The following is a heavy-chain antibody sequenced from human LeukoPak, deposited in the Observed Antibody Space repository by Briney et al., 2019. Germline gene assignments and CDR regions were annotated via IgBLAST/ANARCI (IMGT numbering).Heavy chain of an antibody. CDR2: IYYSGST. D-gene: IGHD2-15*01. J-gene: IGHJ4*02. V-gene: IGHV4-59*08. CDR3: ARRGYCSGGSCYSFDY. Sequence: SETLSLTCTVSGGSISGYYWSWIRQPPGKGLEYIGHIYYSGSTNYNPSLESRVTILVDTSKSQFSLRLSSVTAVDTALYYCARRGYCSGGSCYSFDYWGQGTLVTVSS. CDR1: GGSISGYY.